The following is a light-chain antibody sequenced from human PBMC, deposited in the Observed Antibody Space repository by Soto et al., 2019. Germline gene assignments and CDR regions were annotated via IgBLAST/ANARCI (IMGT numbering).Light chain of an antibody. J-gene: IGLJ1*01. CDR3: AAWDDSLNGYV. CDR1: SSNIGSNT. CDR2: SNN. Sequence: QSVLTQPPSASGTPGQRVTISCSGSSSNIGSNTVNWYQQLPGTAPKLLIYSNNQRPSGVPDRFSGSKSGTSASLAISGPXXXXXXXYYCAAWDDSLNGYVFGTGTKVTVL. V-gene: IGLV1-44*01.